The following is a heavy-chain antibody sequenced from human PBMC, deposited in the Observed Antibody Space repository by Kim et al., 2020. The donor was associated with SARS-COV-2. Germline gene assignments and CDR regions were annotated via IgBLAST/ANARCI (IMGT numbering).Heavy chain of an antibody. V-gene: IGHV3-30*02. CDR3: AKDQGAARGPIV. D-gene: IGHD6-13*01. J-gene: IGHJ6*02. Sequence: TDSVKGRFTISRDNAKNTLYLQMNSLGPDDTAVYYCAKDQGAARGPIVWGQGTTVIVSS.